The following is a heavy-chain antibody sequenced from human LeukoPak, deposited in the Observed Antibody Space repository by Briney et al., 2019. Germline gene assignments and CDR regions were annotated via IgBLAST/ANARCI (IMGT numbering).Heavy chain of an antibody. CDR2: IYYNGNS. CDR1: GGSISSSGYY. J-gene: IGHJ5*02. Sequence: PSETLSLTCTVSGGSISSSGYYWGWLRQPPGKGLEWIGSIYYNGNSNHNPSLNSRVTISVDTAKNQFSLNLRSVTAADTAVYYCARRPSRENTNYEAGFDPWGQGALVTVSS. V-gene: IGHV4-39*01. D-gene: IGHD4-11*01. CDR3: ARRPSRENTNYEAGFDP.